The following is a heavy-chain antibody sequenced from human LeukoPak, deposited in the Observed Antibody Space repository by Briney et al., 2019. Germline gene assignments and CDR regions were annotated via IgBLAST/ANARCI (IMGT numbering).Heavy chain of an antibody. CDR3: ARDLSQGGFDP. D-gene: IGHD3-16*01. CDR2: ISYDGSNK. Sequence: GGSLRLSCAASGFTFSSYAMHWVRQAPGKGLEWVAVISYDGSNKYYADSVKGRFTISRDNSKNTLYLQMNSLGAEDTAVYYCARDLSQGGFDPWGQGTLVTVSS. J-gene: IGHJ5*02. CDR1: GFTFSSYA. V-gene: IGHV3-30-3*01.